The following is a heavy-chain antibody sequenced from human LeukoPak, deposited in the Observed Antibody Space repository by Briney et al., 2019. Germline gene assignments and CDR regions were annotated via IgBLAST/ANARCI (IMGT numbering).Heavy chain of an antibody. CDR1: GFTFSSYS. Sequence: GGSLRLSCAASGFTFSSYSMNWARQAPGKGLEWVSSISSSSSYIYYADSVKGRFTISRDNAKNSLYLQMNSLRAEDTAVYYCARGQQQLVPSDYWGQGTLVTVSS. CDR2: ISSSSSYI. CDR3: ARGQQQLVPSDY. D-gene: IGHD6-13*01. V-gene: IGHV3-21*01. J-gene: IGHJ4*02.